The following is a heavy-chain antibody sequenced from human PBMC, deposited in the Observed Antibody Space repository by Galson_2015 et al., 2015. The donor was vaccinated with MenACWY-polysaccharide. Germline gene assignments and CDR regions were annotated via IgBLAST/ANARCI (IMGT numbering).Heavy chain of an antibody. CDR3: AKGAQRGYDHYFDH. CDR1: GLTFDEYA. Sequence: SLRLSCAASGLTFDEYAMHRVRQAPGKGLEWVSGISWNSDNIGYANSVRGRFTISRDYAKNSLDLEMNSLRVEDTAFYYCAKGAQRGYDHYFDHWGQGILVTVSS. D-gene: IGHD5-12*01. V-gene: IGHV3-9*01. J-gene: IGHJ4*02. CDR2: ISWNSDNI.